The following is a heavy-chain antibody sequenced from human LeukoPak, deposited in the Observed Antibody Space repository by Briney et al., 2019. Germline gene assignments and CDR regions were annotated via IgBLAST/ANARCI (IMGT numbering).Heavy chain of an antibody. V-gene: IGHV3-74*01. CDR1: GFTFSSYW. D-gene: IGHD3-3*01. CDR2: INSDGSST. J-gene: IGHJ4*02. Sequence: GGSLRLSCAASGFTFSSYWMHWVRQAPGKGLVWVSRINSDGSSTSYADSVKGRFTISRDNAKNTLYLQMNSLRAEDTAVYYCARAPYEGDYFDYWGQGTLVTVSS. CDR3: ARAPYEGDYFDY.